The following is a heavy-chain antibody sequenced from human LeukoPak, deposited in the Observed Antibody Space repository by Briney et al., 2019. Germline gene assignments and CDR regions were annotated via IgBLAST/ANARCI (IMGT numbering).Heavy chain of an antibody. V-gene: IGHV3-48*01. Sequence: GGSLRLSCEASGFTFSNYGMNWVRQAPGRGLEWLSYISGSGSSIYYADSVKGRFTISRDNGKNSLFLQMNSLRAEDTALYYCARGGAARPDYWGQGTLVTVFS. CDR2: ISGSGSSI. CDR3: ARGGAARPDY. D-gene: IGHD6-6*01. J-gene: IGHJ4*02. CDR1: GFTFSNYG.